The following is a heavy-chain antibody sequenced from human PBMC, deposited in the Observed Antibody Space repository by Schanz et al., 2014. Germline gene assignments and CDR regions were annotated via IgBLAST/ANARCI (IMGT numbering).Heavy chain of an antibody. CDR1: GFTVSNSY. D-gene: IGHD3-3*01. V-gene: IGHV3-7*01. CDR3: ARGVRIDY. CDR2: IKQDGSEK. Sequence: VQLVESGGGLVKPGGSLRLSCAASGFTVSNSYIHWVRQAPGKGLEWVANIKQDGSEKYYVDSVKGRFTISRDNAKNSLYLQMNSLTAEDTAVYYCARGVRIDYWGQGTLVTVSS. J-gene: IGHJ4*02.